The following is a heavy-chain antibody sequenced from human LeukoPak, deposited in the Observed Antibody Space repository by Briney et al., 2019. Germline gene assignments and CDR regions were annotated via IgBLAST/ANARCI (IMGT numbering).Heavy chain of an antibody. J-gene: IGHJ4*02. CDR3: AREADYYGY. CDR1: GYTFSDYY. CDR2: INPKSGGT. Sequence: ASVKVSCKASGYTFSDYYMHWVRQAPGQGLEWMGWINPKSGGTSYAQKFQGRVTMTRDTSISTTYMELSRLRSDDTAVYYCAREADYYGYWGQGTLVTVSS. V-gene: IGHV1-2*02. D-gene: IGHD6-19*01.